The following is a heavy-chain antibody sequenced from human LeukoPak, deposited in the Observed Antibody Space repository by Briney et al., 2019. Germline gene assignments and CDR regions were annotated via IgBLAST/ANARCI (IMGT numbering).Heavy chain of an antibody. V-gene: IGHV1-2*02. J-gene: IGHJ4*02. CDR1: GNTFTGYY. CDR2: INPNSGGT. Sequence: GASVKVSCKASGNTFTGYYMHWVRQAPGQGLEWMGWINPNSGGTNYAQKFQGRVTMTRDTSISTAYMELSRLRSDDTAVYYCARALWFGELYFDYWGQGTLVTVSS. CDR3: ARALWFGELYFDY. D-gene: IGHD3-10*01.